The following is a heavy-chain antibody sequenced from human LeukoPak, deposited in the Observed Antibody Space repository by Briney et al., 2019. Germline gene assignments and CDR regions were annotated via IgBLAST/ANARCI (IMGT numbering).Heavy chain of an antibody. CDR3: ARGTSAAMWFDP. V-gene: IGHV3-21*01. Sequence: GGSLRLSCAASGFTFSSYSMNWVRQAPGKGLEWVSSISSSSSYIYHADSVKGRFTISRDNAKNSLYLQMNSLRAEDTAVYYCARGTSAAMWFDPWGQGTLVTVSS. J-gene: IGHJ5*02. CDR2: ISSSSSYI. D-gene: IGHD2-2*01. CDR1: GFTFSSYS.